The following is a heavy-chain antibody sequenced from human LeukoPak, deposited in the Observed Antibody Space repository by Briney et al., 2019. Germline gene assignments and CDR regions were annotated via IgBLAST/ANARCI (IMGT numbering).Heavy chain of an antibody. D-gene: IGHD3-16*01. CDR2: ISARGGET. Sequence: GGSLRLSCEASGFTFSTYGVSWVRQGPGKGAEWVSGISARGGETDYADFVKGRFTISRDNSKNPLYLQMNSLRAEDTAVYYCAKDLKGLYDYVRGSYAIDIWGHGTLVTVSS. V-gene: IGHV3-23*01. CDR1: GFTFSTYG. J-gene: IGHJ3*02. CDR3: AKDLKGLYDYVRGSYAIDI.